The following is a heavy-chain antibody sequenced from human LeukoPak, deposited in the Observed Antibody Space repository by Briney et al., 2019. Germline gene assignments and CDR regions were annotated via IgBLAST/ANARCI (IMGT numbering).Heavy chain of an antibody. CDR3: ARGEAGLVVVPAARFDP. CDR2: MNPNSGNT. CDR1: GYTFTSYD. D-gene: IGHD2-2*01. Sequence: ASVKVSCKASGYTFTSYDINWVRQATGQGLEWMGWMNPNSGNTGYAQKFQGRVTMTRNTSISTAYMELSSLRSEDRAVYYCARGEAGLVVVPAARFDPWGQGTLVTVSS. V-gene: IGHV1-8*01. J-gene: IGHJ5*02.